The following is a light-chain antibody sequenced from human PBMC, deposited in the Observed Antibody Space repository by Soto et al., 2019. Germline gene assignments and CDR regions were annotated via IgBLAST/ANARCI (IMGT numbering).Light chain of an antibody. V-gene: IGKV1-39*01. Sequence: DIQMTQSPSSLSASVGDRVSVTCRASQSISTFLNWYQQRPGEAPKLLIYAASSLQSGVPSRFSGSGSGADFTLTIGSLQAEDFATYYWQQSYTTPRTFGQGTKVEVK. CDR3: QQSYTTPRT. CDR2: AAS. J-gene: IGKJ1*01. CDR1: QSISTF.